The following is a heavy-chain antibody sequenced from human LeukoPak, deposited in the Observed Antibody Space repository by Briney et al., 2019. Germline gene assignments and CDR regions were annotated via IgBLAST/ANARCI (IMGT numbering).Heavy chain of an antibody. CDR1: GGSFSGYY. CDR2: IYYSGST. D-gene: IGHD4-17*01. Sequence: SETLSLTCAVYGGSFSGYYWSWIRQPPGKGLEWIAYIYYSGSTNYNPSLKSRVTISVDTSKNQFSLKLSSVTAADTAVYYCARVTLTTVIDYWGQGTLVTVSS. J-gene: IGHJ4*02. CDR3: ARVTLTTVIDY. V-gene: IGHV4-59*01.